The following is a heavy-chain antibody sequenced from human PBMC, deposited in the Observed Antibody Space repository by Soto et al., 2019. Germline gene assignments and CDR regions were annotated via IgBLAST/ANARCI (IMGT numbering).Heavy chain of an antibody. CDR1: GGSISSSTYY. J-gene: IGHJ5*02. Sequence: PAETLSLTCTVSGGSISSSTYYWAWIRQTTGKGMEWIGSIYYSGITYYNPSLKSRVTISVDTSKNQFSLKLSSVTGADTAVYYCASLKLGYRMFDPWGQGTLVT. D-gene: IGHD5-18*01. CDR3: ASLKLGYRMFDP. V-gene: IGHV4-39*07. CDR2: IYYSGIT.